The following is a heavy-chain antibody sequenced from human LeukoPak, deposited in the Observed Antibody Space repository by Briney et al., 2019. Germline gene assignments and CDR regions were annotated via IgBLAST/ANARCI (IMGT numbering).Heavy chain of an antibody. CDR3: ARGSRVYLRMARLGMDV. V-gene: IGHV4-34*01. CDR1: GGSFSGYY. CDR2: INHSGST. D-gene: IGHD5-24*01. J-gene: IGHJ6*02. Sequence: KPSETLSLTCAVYGGSFSGYYWSWIRQPPGKGLEWIGEINHSGSTNYNPPLKSRVTISVDTSKNQFSLKLSSVTAADTAVYYCARGSRVYLRMARLGMDVWGQGTTVTVSS.